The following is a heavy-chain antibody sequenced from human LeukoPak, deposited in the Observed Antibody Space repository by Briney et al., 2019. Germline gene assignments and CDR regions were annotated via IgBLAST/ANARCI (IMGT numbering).Heavy chain of an antibody. J-gene: IGHJ4*02. CDR3: VKGIVVVTARAFDY. V-gene: IGHV3-64D*06. Sequence: PGGSLRLSCSASGFTFSSYAMHWVRQAPGKGLEYVSAISSNGGSTYYADSVKGRFTTSRDNSKNTLYLQMSSLRPEDTAVYYCVKGIVVVTARAFDYWGQGTLVTVSS. D-gene: IGHD2-21*02. CDR2: ISSNGGST. CDR1: GFTFSSYA.